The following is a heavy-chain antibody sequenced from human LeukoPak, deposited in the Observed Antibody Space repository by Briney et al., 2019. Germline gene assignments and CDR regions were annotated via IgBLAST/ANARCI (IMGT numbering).Heavy chain of an antibody. V-gene: IGHV3-23*01. Sequence: QPGGSLRLSCAASGFTFSSYTTSWVRQAPGKGLEWVSDISASGGTTYYADSVKGRFTISRDNSKNTLYLQMNSLRAEDTAIYYCAKAMAASAFDIWGQGTMVTVSS. D-gene: IGHD2-15*01. J-gene: IGHJ3*02. CDR3: AKAMAASAFDI. CDR1: GFTFSSYT. CDR2: ISASGGTT.